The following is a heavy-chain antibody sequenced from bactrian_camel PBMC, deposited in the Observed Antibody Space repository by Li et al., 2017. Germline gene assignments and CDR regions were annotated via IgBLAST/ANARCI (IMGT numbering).Heavy chain of an antibody. V-gene: IGHV3S63*01. D-gene: IGHD5*01. CDR1: GNSGGRNS. Sequence: HVQLVESGGDSVQAGGSLRLSCTVSGNSGGRNSMGWFRQVPGKEREGVASLRTTDGTTYYGDSVKGRFFISQENAKNTVYLQMNDLKPEDTAMYYCATAYVGWGGRISDPNDYKYWGQGTQVTVS. CDR2: LRTTDGTT. CDR3: ATAYVGWGGRISDPNDYKY. J-gene: IGHJ4*01.